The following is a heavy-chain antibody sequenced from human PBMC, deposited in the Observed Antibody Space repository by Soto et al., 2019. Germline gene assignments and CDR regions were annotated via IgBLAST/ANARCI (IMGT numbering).Heavy chain of an antibody. V-gene: IGHV4-39*01. CDR1: GGSISNSNYY. CDR3: ARQIYDFVWGTYRPFYFDY. J-gene: IGHJ4*02. CDR2: IYYSGST. Sequence: SGTLSLTCTVSGGSISNSNYYWGWIRQPPGKGLEWIGSIYYSGSTYYNPSLKSRVTISVDTSKNQFSLNLRSVTAADTAVYYCARQIYDFVWGTYRPFYFDYWGQGTLVTVSS. D-gene: IGHD3-16*02.